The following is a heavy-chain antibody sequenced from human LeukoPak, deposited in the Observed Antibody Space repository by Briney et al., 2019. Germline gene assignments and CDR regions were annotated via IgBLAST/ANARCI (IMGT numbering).Heavy chain of an antibody. Sequence: PSETLSLTCTVSGGPISSYYWGWIRQPPGKGLQWIGSFYYSGSTYYNPSLKSRVTIYVDTSKNQFSLKLSSVTAADTAVYYCARGRRDGYNLEYFDKWGQGTLVTVSS. D-gene: IGHD5-24*01. CDR1: GGPISSYY. J-gene: IGHJ4*02. CDR3: ARGRRDGYNLEYFDK. CDR2: FYYSGST. V-gene: IGHV4-39*01.